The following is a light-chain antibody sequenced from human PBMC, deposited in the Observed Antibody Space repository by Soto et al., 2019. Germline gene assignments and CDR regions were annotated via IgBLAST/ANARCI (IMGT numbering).Light chain of an antibody. CDR3: CAYTGSSTPV. CDR1: SSDVGGYNY. Sequence: QSALTQPASVSGSPGQSITISCTGTSSDVGGYNYVSWYQHHPGKAPKLMIYEVSNRPSGVSNRFSGSKSGNTASQTISGLQAEDEADYYCCAYTGSSTPVFGGGTKLTVL. V-gene: IGLV2-14*01. CDR2: EVS. J-gene: IGLJ3*02.